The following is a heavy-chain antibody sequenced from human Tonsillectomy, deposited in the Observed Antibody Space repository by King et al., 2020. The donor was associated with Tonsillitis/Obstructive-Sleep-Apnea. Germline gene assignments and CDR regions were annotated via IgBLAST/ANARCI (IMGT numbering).Heavy chain of an antibody. CDR2: INHSGST. Sequence: VQLQQWGAGLLKPSETLSLTCAVYGGSFSGYYWSWIRQPPGKGLEWIGEINHSGSTNYNPSLKSRVTISVDTSKNQFSLKLSSVTAADTAVYYCARGYYDFWSGYYTSKTSNNWFDPWAREPWSPSPQ. J-gene: IGHJ5*02. CDR3: ARGYYDFWSGYYTSKTSNNWFDP. V-gene: IGHV4-34*01. D-gene: IGHD3-3*01. CDR1: GGSFSGYY.